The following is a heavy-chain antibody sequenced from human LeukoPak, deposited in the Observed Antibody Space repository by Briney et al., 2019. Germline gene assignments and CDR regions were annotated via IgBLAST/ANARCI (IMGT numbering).Heavy chain of an antibody. CDR1: GGXISSSTYY. J-gene: IGHJ5*02. CDR3: ARGAPRGERLGWFDP. CDR2: IYYSGST. Sequence: SETLSLTCTVSGGXISSSTYYWGWIRQPPGKRLEWLGSIYYSGSTYYNPSLKSRVTISVDTSKNQFSLKLSSVTAADTAVYYCARGAPRGERLGWFDPWGQGTLVTVSS. D-gene: IGHD1-26*01. V-gene: IGHV4-39*01.